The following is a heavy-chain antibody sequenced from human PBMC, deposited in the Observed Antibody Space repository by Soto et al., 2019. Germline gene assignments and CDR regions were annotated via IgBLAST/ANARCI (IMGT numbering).Heavy chain of an antibody. D-gene: IGHD3-10*01. V-gene: IGHV3-30*03. CDR3: VGGQYYFDY. Sequence: QVQLVESGGGVVQPGRSLRLSCVASGFPFSSYGMHWVREPPGKGLEWVAVISYDGSNKYYADSVKGRFTISRDNSASTLYLQMNSLKPEDTALYYCVGGQYYFDYRGQGTLVTVSP. CDR1: GFPFSSYG. CDR2: ISYDGSNK. J-gene: IGHJ4*02.